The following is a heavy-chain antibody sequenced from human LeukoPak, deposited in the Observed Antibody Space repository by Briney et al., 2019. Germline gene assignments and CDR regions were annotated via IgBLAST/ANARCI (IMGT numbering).Heavy chain of an antibody. CDR2: INQDGSEK. D-gene: IGHD5-18*01. J-gene: IGHJ4*02. Sequence: PGGSLRLSCAASRFTLSNYWMSWVRQAPGKGLEWVANINQDGSEKHYVDSVKGRFTISRDNAKNSLYLQMNSLRAEDTAVYYCASMDTALETDYWGQGTLVTVSS. V-gene: IGHV3-7*01. CDR3: ASMDTALETDY. CDR1: RFTLSNYW.